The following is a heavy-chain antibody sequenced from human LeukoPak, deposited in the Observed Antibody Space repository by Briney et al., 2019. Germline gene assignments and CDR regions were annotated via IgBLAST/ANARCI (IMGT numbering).Heavy chain of an antibody. Sequence: SETLSLTCAVYGGSFSGHYWSWIRQPPEKGLEWIGEIIQSGSTNYNPSLKSRVHISVDTSKNQFSLNLSSVTAADTAVHYCARRVRFGDGWVFDSWGQGTLVTVSS. J-gene: IGHJ4*02. CDR1: GGSFSGHY. CDR3: ARRVRFGDGWVFDS. V-gene: IGHV4-34*12. CDR2: IIQSGST. D-gene: IGHD5-24*01.